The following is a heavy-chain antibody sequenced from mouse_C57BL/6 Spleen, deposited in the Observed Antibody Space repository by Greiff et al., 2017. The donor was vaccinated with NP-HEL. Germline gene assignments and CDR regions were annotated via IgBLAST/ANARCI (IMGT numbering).Heavy chain of an antibody. D-gene: IGHD4-1*01. CDR2: IDPSDSET. V-gene: IGHV1-52*01. J-gene: IGHJ3*02. CDR3: ARRGWDV. CDR1: GYTFTSYW. Sequence: QVQLQQPGAELVRPGSSVKLSCKASGYTFTSYWMHWVKQRPIQGLEWIGNIDPSDSETHYNQKFKDKATLTVDKSSSTAYMQRSSLTTEDSAVYYCARRGWDVWGQGTLVTVSA.